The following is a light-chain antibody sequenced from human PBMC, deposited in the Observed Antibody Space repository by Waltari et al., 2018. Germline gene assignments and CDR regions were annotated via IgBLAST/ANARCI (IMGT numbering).Light chain of an antibody. J-gene: IGKJ1*01. CDR1: QSVSSY. Sequence: EIVLTQSPATLSLSPGERATLSCTASQSVSSYLAWYQQKPGQAPRLLIYDASNRATGIPARFSGSGSVTDFTLTISSLEPEDFAVYYCQQRSNWPRATFGQGTKVEIK. V-gene: IGKV3-11*01. CDR3: QQRSNWPRAT. CDR2: DAS.